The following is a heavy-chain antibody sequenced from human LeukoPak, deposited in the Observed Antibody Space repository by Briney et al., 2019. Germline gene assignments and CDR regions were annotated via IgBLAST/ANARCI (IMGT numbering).Heavy chain of an antibody. J-gene: IGHJ4*02. V-gene: IGHV3-30*03. Sequence: GGSLRLSCAASGFIFSSYGMHWVRQAPGKGLEGVAVISYDGSDKYYADSVKGRFTISRDNSRNTLYLQMNTLRAEDTAVYYCARTSGSYPINDVDYWGQGTLVTVSS. CDR3: ARTSGSYPINDVDY. CDR2: ISYDGSDK. CDR1: GFIFSSYG. D-gene: IGHD1-26*01.